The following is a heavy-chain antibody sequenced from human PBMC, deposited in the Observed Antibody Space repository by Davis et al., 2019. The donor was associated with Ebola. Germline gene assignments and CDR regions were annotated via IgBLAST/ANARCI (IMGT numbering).Heavy chain of an antibody. CDR2: IYYTGST. V-gene: IGHV4-59*08. Sequence: SETLSLTCTVSGGSISSYYCSWIRQPPGKGLEWIGYIYYTGSTNYNPSLKSRVTISVDTSKNQFSLKLSSVTAADTAVYYCARHSSGSRGWFDPWGQGTLVTVSS. J-gene: IGHJ5*02. CDR1: GGSISSYY. D-gene: IGHD6-13*01. CDR3: ARHSSGSRGWFDP.